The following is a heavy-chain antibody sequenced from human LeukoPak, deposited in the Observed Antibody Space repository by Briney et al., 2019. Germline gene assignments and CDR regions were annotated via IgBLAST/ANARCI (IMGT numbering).Heavy chain of an antibody. CDR1: GGSISSYY. V-gene: IGHV4-59*01. D-gene: IGHD5-12*01. CDR2: IYYSGST. J-gene: IGHJ4*02. CDR3: ARHRRGATDY. Sequence: SETLSLTCTVSGGSISSYYWSWIRQPPGKGLEWIGYIYYSGSTNYNPSLKSRVTISVETSKNQSSLKLRSVPAADTAVYYCARHRRGATDYWGQGTLVTVSS.